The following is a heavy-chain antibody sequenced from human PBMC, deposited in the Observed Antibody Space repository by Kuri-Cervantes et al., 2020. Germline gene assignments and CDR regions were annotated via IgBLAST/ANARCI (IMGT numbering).Heavy chain of an antibody. CDR1: GFSFSNAW. Sequence: GSLRLSCAASGFSFSNAWMSWIRQPPGKGLEWIGYIYYSGSTNYSPSLTSRVTISVDTSKNQFSLKLSSVTAADTAVYYCARMRGLLNWFDPWGQGTLVTVSS. CDR3: ARMRGLLNWFDP. J-gene: IGHJ5*02. CDR2: IYYSGST. D-gene: IGHD2-15*01. V-gene: IGHV4-59*01.